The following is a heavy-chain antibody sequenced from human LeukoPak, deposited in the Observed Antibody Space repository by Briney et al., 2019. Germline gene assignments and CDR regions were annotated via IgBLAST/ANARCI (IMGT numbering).Heavy chain of an antibody. CDR2: ISYDGSNK. Sequence: GGSLRLSCAASGFTFSSYAMHWVRQAPGKGLEWVAVISYDGSNKYYAGSVKGRFTISRDNSKNTLYLQMNSLRAEDTAVYYCAKPLVPTPHYSSVSKNYYYYGMDVWGQGTTVTVSS. CDR1: GFTFSSYA. D-gene: IGHD6-19*01. CDR3: AKPLVPTPHYSSVSKNYYYYGMDV. V-gene: IGHV3-30-3*02. J-gene: IGHJ6*02.